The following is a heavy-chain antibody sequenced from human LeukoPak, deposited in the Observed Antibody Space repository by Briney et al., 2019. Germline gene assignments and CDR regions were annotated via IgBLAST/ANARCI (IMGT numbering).Heavy chain of an antibody. D-gene: IGHD3-3*01. V-gene: IGHV1-2*06. CDR1: GYTFTGYY. CDR2: INPNSGGT. Sequence: ASVKLSCKASGYTFTGYYMHWVRQAPGQGLEWMGRINPNSGGTNYAQKFQGRVTMTRDTSISTAYMELSRLRSDDTAVYYCARGGLVFWSGYCDYWGQGTLVTVSS. J-gene: IGHJ4*02. CDR3: ARGGLVFWSGYCDY.